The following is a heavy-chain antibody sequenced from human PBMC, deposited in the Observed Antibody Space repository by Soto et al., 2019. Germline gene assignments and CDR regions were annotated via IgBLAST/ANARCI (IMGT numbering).Heavy chain of an antibody. V-gene: IGHV1-8*01. CDR3: ARGNPFNSAGFDV. J-gene: IGHJ6*02. CDR2: MNAKSGDT. CDR1: GYTFSEVH. Sequence: ASLKRSCKGAGYTFSEVHSNWLRQAAGQGPEWMGWMNAKSGDTFSAQRLQGKFNMTWDTSLSTAYMEVGSLTSDDAAIYYCARGNPFNSAGFDVWGQGTTVTVSS. D-gene: IGHD2-21*01.